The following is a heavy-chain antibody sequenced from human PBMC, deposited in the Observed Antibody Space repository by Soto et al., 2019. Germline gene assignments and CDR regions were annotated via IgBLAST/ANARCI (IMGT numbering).Heavy chain of an antibody. Sequence: PGGSLRLSCAASGFTFSSHAMSWVRQAPGKGLEWVSAISSRGGSTFYADSVKGRFTISRDNSENTLYLQLDSLRAEDTAVYYCAKRFCSGGNCYYFDDCWGQGTLVTVSS. CDR1: GFTFSSHA. CDR2: ISSRGGST. CDR3: AKRFCSGGNCYYFDDC. J-gene: IGHJ4*02. V-gene: IGHV3-23*01. D-gene: IGHD2-15*01.